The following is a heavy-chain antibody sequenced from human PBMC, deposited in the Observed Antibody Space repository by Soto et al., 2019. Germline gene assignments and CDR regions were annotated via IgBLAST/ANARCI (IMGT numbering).Heavy chain of an antibody. CDR1: GFTFSSYA. V-gene: IGHV3-30-3*01. CDR2: ISYDGSNK. J-gene: IGHJ6*02. Sequence: QVQLVESGGGVVQPGRSLRLSCTASGFTFSSYAMHWVRQAPGKGLEWVAVISYDGSNKYYADSVKGRFTISRDNSKNTLYLQMIRLRDKDTAVYYCARPQSCGWYYYSYGMDVWGQGTTVTVSS. D-gene: IGHD6-19*01. CDR3: ARPQSCGWYYYSYGMDV.